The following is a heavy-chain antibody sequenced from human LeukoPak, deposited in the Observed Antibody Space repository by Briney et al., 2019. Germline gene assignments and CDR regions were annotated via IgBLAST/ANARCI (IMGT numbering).Heavy chain of an antibody. J-gene: IGHJ3*02. CDR3: ARVEMATTDAFDI. Sequence: SETLSLTCTVSGGSISSSSYYWGWIRQPPGKGLEWIGSIYYNGSTYYNPSLKSRATISVDTSKNQFSLKLSSVTAADTAVYYCARVEMATTDAFDIWGQGTMVTVSS. CDR1: GGSISSSSYY. V-gene: IGHV4-39*01. D-gene: IGHD5-24*01. CDR2: IYYNGST.